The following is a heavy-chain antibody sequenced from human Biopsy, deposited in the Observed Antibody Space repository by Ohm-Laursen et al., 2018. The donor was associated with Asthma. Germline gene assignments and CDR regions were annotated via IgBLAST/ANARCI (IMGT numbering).Heavy chain of an antibody. CDR1: GYTFNSAG. J-gene: IGHJ6*01. V-gene: IGHV1-18*01. D-gene: IGHD2-15*01. Sequence: SVKVSCKTSGYTFNSAGITWVRQAPGQGLEWMGWISVYNGNTKVAQKLQDRVTMITDTSTSTAYMELRSLRSDDTAVYFCARAVDYSHYYGIDVWGQGTTVTASP. CDR3: ARAVDYSHYYGIDV. CDR2: ISVYNGNT.